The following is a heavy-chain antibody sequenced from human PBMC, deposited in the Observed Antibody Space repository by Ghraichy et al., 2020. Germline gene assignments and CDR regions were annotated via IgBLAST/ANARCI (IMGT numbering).Heavy chain of an antibody. CDR2: INPNNGGT. J-gene: IGHJ4*02. V-gene: IGHV1-2*02. CDR1: GYTFTGHY. CDR3: GRDHDILRGLGLTEAY. Sequence: ASVKVSCKTSGYTFTGHYMHWVRQAPGQGLEWMGWINPNNGGTNYAQKFQGRVTITRDTSISTAYMELSSLTSDDTAVYYCGRDHDILRGLGLTEAYWGQGTLVTVSS. D-gene: IGHD3-9*01.